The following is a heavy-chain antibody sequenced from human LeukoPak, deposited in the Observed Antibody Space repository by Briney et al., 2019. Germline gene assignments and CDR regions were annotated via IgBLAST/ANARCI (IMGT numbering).Heavy chain of an antibody. V-gene: IGHV1-18*01. CDR3: AGPYYYDSTGYYQYYFDY. Sequence: GASVKVSCKASGYTFTSYGISWVRQAPGQGLEWMGWISAYNGNTNYAQKLQGRVTMTTDTSTSTAYMELRSLRSDDTAVYYCAGPYYYDSTGYYQYYFDYWGQGTLVTVSS. D-gene: IGHD3-22*01. CDR2: ISAYNGNT. J-gene: IGHJ4*02. CDR1: GYTFTSYG.